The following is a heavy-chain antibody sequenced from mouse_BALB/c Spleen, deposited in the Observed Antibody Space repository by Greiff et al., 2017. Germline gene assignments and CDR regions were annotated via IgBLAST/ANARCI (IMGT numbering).Heavy chain of an antibody. CDR2: ISDGGSYT. CDR3: ATYDGYYGLFAY. D-gene: IGHD2-3*01. Sequence: EVQLVESGGGLVKPGGSLKLSCAASGFTFSDYYMYWVRQTPEKRLEWVATISDGGSYTYYPDSVKGRFTISRDNAKNNLYLQMSSLKSEDTAMYYCATYDGYYGLFAYWGQGTLVTVSA. J-gene: IGHJ3*01. V-gene: IGHV5-4*02. CDR1: GFTFSDYY.